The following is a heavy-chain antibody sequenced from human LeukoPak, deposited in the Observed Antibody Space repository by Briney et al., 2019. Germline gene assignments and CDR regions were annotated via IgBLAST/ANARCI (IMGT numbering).Heavy chain of an antibody. CDR3: AKGGGRFHLPFDP. V-gene: IGHV3-30*18. CDR2: ISDDGSSK. CDR1: GFTFRTYG. D-gene: IGHD3-16*01. Sequence: WGSLRLSCAASGFTFRTYGMHWVRQAPGKGLEWVALISDDGSSKLYADSVKGRFTISRDNFRNTLYLQMNSLRLEDTAVYYCAKGGGRFHLPFDPWGQGTLVSVSS. J-gene: IGHJ5*02.